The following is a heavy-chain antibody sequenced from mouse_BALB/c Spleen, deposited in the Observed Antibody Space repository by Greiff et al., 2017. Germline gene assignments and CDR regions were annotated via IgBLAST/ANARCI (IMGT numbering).Heavy chain of an antibody. D-gene: IGHD1-1*01. CDR3: ARHTVVATDAMDY. CDR1: GFTFSSYY. J-gene: IGHJ4*01. V-gene: IGHV5-6-2*01. CDR2: INSNGGST. Sequence: EVQVVESGGGLVKLGGSLKLSCAASGFTFSSYYMSWVRQTPEKRLELVAAINSNGGSTYYPDTVKGRFTISRDNAKNTLYLQMSSLKSEDTALYYCARHTVVATDAMDYWGQGTSVTVSS.